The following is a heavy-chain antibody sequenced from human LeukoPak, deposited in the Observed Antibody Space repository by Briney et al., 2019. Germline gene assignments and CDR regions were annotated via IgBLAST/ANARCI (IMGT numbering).Heavy chain of an antibody. Sequence: ASVKVSCKASGYTFTSYYMHWVRQAPGQGLEWMGIINPSGGSTSYAQKFQGRVTMTRDTSTSIVYMELSSLRSDDTAVYYCARAVATRNPLDYWGQGTLVTVSS. CDR3: ARAVATRNPLDY. CDR1: GYTFTSYY. D-gene: IGHD5-24*01. CDR2: INPSGGST. V-gene: IGHV1-46*01. J-gene: IGHJ4*02.